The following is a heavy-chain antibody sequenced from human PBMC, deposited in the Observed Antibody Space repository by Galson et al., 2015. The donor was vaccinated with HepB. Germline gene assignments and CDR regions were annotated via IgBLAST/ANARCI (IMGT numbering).Heavy chain of an antibody. Sequence: SLRLSCAASGFTFESYTMNWVRQAPGKGLEWLSVISSDGSNKYYADSVKGRFTVSRDNSKNTLYLQMHSLSAGDTAVYYCAILSYDDFDFWGQGTLVTVSS. V-gene: IGHV3-30-3*01. D-gene: IGHD3-16*02. CDR3: AILSYDDFDF. CDR2: ISSDGSNK. J-gene: IGHJ4*02. CDR1: GFTFESYT.